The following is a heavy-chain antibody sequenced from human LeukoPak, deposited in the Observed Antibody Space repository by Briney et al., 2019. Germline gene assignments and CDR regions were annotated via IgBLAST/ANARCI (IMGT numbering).Heavy chain of an antibody. V-gene: IGHV1-24*01. Sequence: ASVKVSCKVSGYTLTELSMHWVRQAPGKGLEWMGGFDPEDGETIYAQKLQGRVTMTEDTSTDTAYMELSSLRSEDAAVYYCATGRGFTAYCGGDCYSGAFDIWGQGTMVTVSS. CDR3: ATGRGFTAYCGGDCYSGAFDI. D-gene: IGHD2-21*02. J-gene: IGHJ3*02. CDR2: FDPEDGET. CDR1: GYTLTELS.